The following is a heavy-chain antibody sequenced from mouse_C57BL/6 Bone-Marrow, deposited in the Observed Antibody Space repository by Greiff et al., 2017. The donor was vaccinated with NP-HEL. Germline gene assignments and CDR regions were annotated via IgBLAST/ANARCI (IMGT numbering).Heavy chain of an antibody. Sequence: VQLQQPGAELVKPGASVQLSCKASGSTFTSYWMQWVQQRPGQGLEWIGEIDPSDSYTNYNQKFKGKATLPVDTSSSTAYMQLSSLTSEDSAVYYCARDVDYWGQGTTLTVSS. CDR2: IDPSDSYT. V-gene: IGHV1-50*01. J-gene: IGHJ2*01. CDR1: GSTFTSYW. CDR3: ARDVDY.